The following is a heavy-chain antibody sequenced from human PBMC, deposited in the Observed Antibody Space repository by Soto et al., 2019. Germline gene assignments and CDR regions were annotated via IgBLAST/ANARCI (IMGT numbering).Heavy chain of an antibody. CDR1: GFTFSSFG. CDR2: VRFDDSAE. V-gene: IGHV3-33*01. J-gene: IGHJ4*02. D-gene: IGHD6-19*01. CDR3: ASDWLGHYFDY. Sequence: QVQLVESWGGVVQPGRSLRLSCAASGFTFSSFGMHWVRQAPGKGLEWVADVRFDDSAENYADSVRGRFTISRDTAKNTVHLQMVSLRDEDTAVYYFASDWLGHYFDYWGQGTLVTVSS.